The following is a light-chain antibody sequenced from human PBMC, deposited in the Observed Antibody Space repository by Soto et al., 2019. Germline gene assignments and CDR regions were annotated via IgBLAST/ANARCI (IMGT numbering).Light chain of an antibody. Sequence: DIQMTQSPSTLSASVGDRVTITCRASQGISNYLAWYQQKPGKVPKLLIYAASTLQSGVPSRFSGSGSGTDFTLTITSLQPEDVATYYCQKYNSARWTFGRGTRLEIK. CDR1: QGISNY. CDR3: QKYNSARWT. V-gene: IGKV1-27*01. CDR2: AAS. J-gene: IGKJ5*01.